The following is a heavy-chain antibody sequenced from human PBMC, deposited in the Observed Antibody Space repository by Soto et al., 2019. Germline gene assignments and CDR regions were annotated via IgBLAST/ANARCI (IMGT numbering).Heavy chain of an antibody. D-gene: IGHD2-2*01. CDR2: IYYSGSA. Sequence: QVQLQESGPGLVKPSQTLSLTCTVSGGSISSGGYYWSWIRQHPGKGLEWIGYIYYSGSAYYNPSLTSRVTISVDTSKNPCSLRLSSVTAADTAVYYCARDAGGGYQLLSPWFDPWGQGTLVTVSS. CDR1: GGSISSGGYY. J-gene: IGHJ5*02. CDR3: ARDAGGGYQLLSPWFDP. V-gene: IGHV4-31*03.